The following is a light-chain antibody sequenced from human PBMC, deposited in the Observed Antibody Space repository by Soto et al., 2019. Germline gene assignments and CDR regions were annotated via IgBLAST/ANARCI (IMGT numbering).Light chain of an antibody. Sequence: ENVLTQSPGTLSLSPGERATLSCRASQSVSGNYLAWYQHKPGQAPRLLMYGASSRATGIADRFSGSGSGTDFTLTISRLETEDFAVYYCHQYGSQPLPGGSPLPFGGGAKVEIK. J-gene: IGKJ4*01. CDR3: HQYGSQPLPGGSPLP. V-gene: IGKV3-20*01. CDR2: GAS. CDR1: QSVSGNY.